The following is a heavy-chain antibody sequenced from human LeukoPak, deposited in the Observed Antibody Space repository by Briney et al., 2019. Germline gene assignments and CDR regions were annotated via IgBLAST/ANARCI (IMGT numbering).Heavy chain of an antibody. CDR1: GYTCTSYW. D-gene: IGHD2-21*01. Sequence: GESLQSSCHCSGYTCTSYWYGWVRQMPGKGLEWMGIIYPGDSDTRYSPSFQGQVTISADKSITTAYLQWSSLKASDTAMYYFPRLFSHGCGDYWGQGTLVTVSS. J-gene: IGHJ4*02. CDR2: IYPGDSDT. CDR3: PRLFSHGCGDY. V-gene: IGHV5-51*01.